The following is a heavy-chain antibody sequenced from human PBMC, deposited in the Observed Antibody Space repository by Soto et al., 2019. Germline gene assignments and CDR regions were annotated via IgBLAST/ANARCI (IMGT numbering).Heavy chain of an antibody. D-gene: IGHD5-18*01. V-gene: IGHV3-23*01. CDR2: ITGSGGST. CDR3: AKEGDLIGYNYGSCFDY. J-gene: IGHJ4*02. CDR1: GFTFSSYS. Sequence: PLGVLRLSCAASGFTFSSYSMSWVRQAPGKGLEWVSAITGSGGSTYYADSVKGRFTISRDNSKNTLYLQMNSLRAEDTAVYYCAKEGDLIGYNYGSCFDYWGQGTLVTVSS.